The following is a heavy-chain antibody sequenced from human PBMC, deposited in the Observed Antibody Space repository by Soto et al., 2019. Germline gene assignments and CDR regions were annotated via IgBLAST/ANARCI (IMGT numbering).Heavy chain of an antibody. Sequence: GASVKVSCKASGYTFTSYGISWVRQAPGQGLEWMGWISAYNGNTNYAQKLQGRVTMTTDTSTSTAYMELRSLRSDDTAVYYCAREIAVLAAPPGGRYYNYYYGMDVWGQGTTVTVS. J-gene: IGHJ6*02. V-gene: IGHV1-18*04. CDR3: AREIAVLAAPPGGRYYNYYYGMDV. CDR1: GYTFTSYG. CDR2: ISAYNGNT. D-gene: IGHD6-6*01.